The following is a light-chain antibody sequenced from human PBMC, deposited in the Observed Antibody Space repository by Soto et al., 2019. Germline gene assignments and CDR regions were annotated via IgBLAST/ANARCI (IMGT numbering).Light chain of an antibody. Sequence: HSALTQPASVSGSPGQSITISCTGTRSDFGSYSVVSWYQQHPGKAPKLLIYEGTKRPSGVSRRFSGSESGNTASLTISGLQAEDEADYYCHSYARGTLVFGGGTKLTVL. V-gene: IGLV2-23*01. CDR3: HSYARGTLV. CDR1: RSDFGSYSV. CDR2: EGT. J-gene: IGLJ3*02.